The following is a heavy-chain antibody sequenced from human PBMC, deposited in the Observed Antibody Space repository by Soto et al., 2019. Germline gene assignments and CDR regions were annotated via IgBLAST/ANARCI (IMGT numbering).Heavy chain of an antibody. Sequence: GSLRLSCVASGFTFDTYGIHWVRQAPGKGLQWVALISYEGSNTYYADSVRGRFTISRDNSKNTLYLQMNTLRPEDTGVYYCARVTPGNNLYYFSGLDFWGQGTSVTVSS. D-gene: IGHD1-1*01. CDR3: ARVTPGNNLYYFSGLDF. CDR1: GFTFDTYG. J-gene: IGHJ6*02. CDR2: ISYEGSNT. V-gene: IGHV3-30-3*01.